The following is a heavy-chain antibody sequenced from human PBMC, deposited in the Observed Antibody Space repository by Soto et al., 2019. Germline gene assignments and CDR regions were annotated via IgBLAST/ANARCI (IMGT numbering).Heavy chain of an antibody. D-gene: IGHD2-8*01. CDR1: GGCVSSGSYY. V-gene: IGHV4-61*01. J-gene: IGHJ6*02. Sequence: QVQLQESGPGLVKPSETLSLTCTVSGGCVSSGSYYWSWIRQPPGKGLEWIGYIYYSGSTNYNPSLKSRVTISVDTSKHQFSLKLSSVTAADTAVYYCARMPRVVLMVYATDYYYGMDVWGQGTTVTVSS. CDR2: IYYSGST. CDR3: ARMPRVVLMVYATDYYYGMDV.